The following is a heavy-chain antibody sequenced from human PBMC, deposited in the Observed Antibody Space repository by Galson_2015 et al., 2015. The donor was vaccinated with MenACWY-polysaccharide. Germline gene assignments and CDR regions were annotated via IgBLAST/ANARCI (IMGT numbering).Heavy chain of an antibody. CDR3: ARDLRRYGGYSVGNDY. V-gene: IGHV3-11*01. Sequence: SLRLSCAASGFAFSDFYMSWMRQAPGKGLEWLAYISTGGTNIYYAESVTGRFTMSRDSSRNALYLQMNDLRAEDTAIYYCARDLRRYGGYSVGNDYWGQGTLVTVSS. CDR1: GFAFSDFY. J-gene: IGHJ4*02. CDR2: ISTGGTNI. D-gene: IGHD4-17*01.